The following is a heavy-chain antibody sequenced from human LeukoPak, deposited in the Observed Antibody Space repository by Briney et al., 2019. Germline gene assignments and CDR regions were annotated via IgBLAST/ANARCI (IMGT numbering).Heavy chain of an antibody. CDR3: AKQEDIWFGELLPVDY. CDR2: ISGSGGST. D-gene: IGHD3-10*01. Sequence: GGSLRPSCAASGFTFSSYGMSWVRQAPGKGLEWVSAISGSGGSTYYADSVKGRFTISRDNSKNTLYLQMNSLRAEDTAVYYCAKQEDIWFGELLPVDYWGQGTLVTVSS. J-gene: IGHJ4*02. V-gene: IGHV3-23*01. CDR1: GFTFSSYG.